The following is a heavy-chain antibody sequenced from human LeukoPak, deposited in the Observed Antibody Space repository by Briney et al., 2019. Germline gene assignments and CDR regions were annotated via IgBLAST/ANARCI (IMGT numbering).Heavy chain of an antibody. CDR1: GFIFINYA. J-gene: IGHJ4*02. V-gene: IGHV3-9*01. CDR3: AKDNRRHYTSGPNPDSLH. CDR2: ISWNSGSI. D-gene: IGHD6-19*01. Sequence: GGSLRLSCAGSGFIFINYAMHWVRQPPGKGLEWVSGISWNSGSIDYADSVKGRFTISRDNAKNSLYLQMNSLRVEDTAFYYCAKDNRRHYTSGPNPDSLHWGQGALVTVSS.